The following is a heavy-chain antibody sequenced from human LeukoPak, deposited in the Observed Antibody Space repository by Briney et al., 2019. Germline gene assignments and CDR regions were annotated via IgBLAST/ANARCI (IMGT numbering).Heavy chain of an antibody. V-gene: IGHV1-8*02. J-gene: IGHJ4*02. CDR2: MNPNSGNT. D-gene: IGHD6-13*01. CDR3: ARGRRDIAAAGTPYYFDY. Sequence: ASVKVSCKASGYTFTSYYLHWVRQATGQGLEWMGWMNPNSGNTGYAQKFQGRVTMTRNTSISTAYMELSSLRSEDTAVYYCARGRRDIAAAGTPYYFDYWGQGTLVTVSS. CDR1: GYTFTSYY.